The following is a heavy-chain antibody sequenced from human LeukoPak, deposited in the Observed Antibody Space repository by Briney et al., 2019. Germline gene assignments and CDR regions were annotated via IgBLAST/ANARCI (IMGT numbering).Heavy chain of an antibody. CDR3: AASSSSMPDYYHYFLDV. Sequence: SQTLSLTCTVSGDSINSGDYYWFWIRQPAGKGLEWIGRIYTGGSTNYNPSLKSRVTLSIDTSENQFSLTVNSVTAADTAVYYCAASSSSMPDYYHYFLDVWGKGTTVTVSS. CDR2: IYTGGST. J-gene: IGHJ6*03. CDR1: GDSINSGDYY. D-gene: IGHD6-6*01. V-gene: IGHV4-61*02.